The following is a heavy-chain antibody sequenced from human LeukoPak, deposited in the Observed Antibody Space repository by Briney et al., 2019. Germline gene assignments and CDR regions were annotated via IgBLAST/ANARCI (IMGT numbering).Heavy chain of an antibody. CDR1: GFIFSTYT. Sequence: GGSLRLSCAASGFIFSTYTMNWVRQAPGKGLEWVSSIRDSSSYTYYADSVKGRFTISRDNAKNSLYLQMDSLRDEDTAVYLCARSAIAVAGVGAFDIWGQGTMVTVSS. CDR3: ARSAIAVAGVGAFDI. J-gene: IGHJ3*02. CDR2: IRDSSSYT. D-gene: IGHD6-19*01. V-gene: IGHV3-21*01.